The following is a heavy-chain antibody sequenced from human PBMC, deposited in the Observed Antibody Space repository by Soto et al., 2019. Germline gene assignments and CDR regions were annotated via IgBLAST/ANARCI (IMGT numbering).Heavy chain of an antibody. J-gene: IGHJ4*02. Sequence: GASVKVSCKASGYTFTSYYMHWVRQAPGQGLEWMGIINPSGGSTSYAQKFQGRVTMTRDTSTSTVYMELSSLRSEDTAVYYCASQHIRTTVTARAFFDYWGQGTLVTVSS. CDR3: ASQHIRTTVTARAFFDY. CDR2: INPSGGST. CDR1: GYTFTSYY. D-gene: IGHD4-17*01. V-gene: IGHV1-46*03.